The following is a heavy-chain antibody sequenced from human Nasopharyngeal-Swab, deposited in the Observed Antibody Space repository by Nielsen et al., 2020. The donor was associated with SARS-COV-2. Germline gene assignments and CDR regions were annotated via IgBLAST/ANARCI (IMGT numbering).Heavy chain of an antibody. CDR3: ARDKWGLPTDY. Sequence: ASVTVSCQASGYTFTGYYMHWVRQAPGQGLEWMGRINPNSGGTNYAQKFQGRVTMTRDTSISTAYMELSRLRSDDTAVYYCARDKWGLPTDYWGQGTLVTVSS. V-gene: IGHV1-2*06. CDR1: GYTFTGYY. CDR2: INPNSGGT. D-gene: IGHD7-27*01. J-gene: IGHJ4*02.